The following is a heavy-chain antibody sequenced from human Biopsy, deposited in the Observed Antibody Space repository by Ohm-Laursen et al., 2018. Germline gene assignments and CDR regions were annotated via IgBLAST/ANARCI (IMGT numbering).Heavy chain of an antibody. V-gene: IGHV3-48*01. Sequence: SLRLSCAASGFTFCRYSMNWIRQAPGQGLEWVSYISETTRTIYYADSVKGRFIISRDNAKNSLYLQMNSLRADDTAVYYCVRDGWLEWPARGDGYFDCWGQGTLVTVSS. CDR3: VRDGWLEWPARGDGYFDC. CDR2: ISETTRTI. D-gene: IGHD3-3*01. CDR1: GFTFCRYS. J-gene: IGHJ4*02.